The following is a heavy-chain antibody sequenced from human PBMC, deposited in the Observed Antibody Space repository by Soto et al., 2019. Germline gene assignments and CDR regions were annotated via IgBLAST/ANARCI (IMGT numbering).Heavy chain of an antibody. CDR1: GGSISNNGYY. D-gene: IGHD3-22*01. V-gene: IGHV4-30-4*08. CDR3: ARVVQFYDSSGYSFYYFDY. J-gene: IGHJ4*02. CDR2: IYYSRSD. Sequence: SETLSLTCTVSGGSISNNGYYWSWICQPPGKGLEWIGYIYYSRSDYYNPSLGRRATITIDTSRNQFSLNLMSVTVADTAVYYCARVVQFYDSSGYSFYYFDYWGQGALVTVSS.